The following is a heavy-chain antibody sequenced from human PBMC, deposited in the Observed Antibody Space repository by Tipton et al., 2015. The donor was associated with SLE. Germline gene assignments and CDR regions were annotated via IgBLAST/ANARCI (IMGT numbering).Heavy chain of an antibody. CDR2: ISNGGYI. D-gene: IGHD2-21*01. CDR1: GGPIGSFY. J-gene: IGHJ4*02. CDR3: ATDSDCGGVCLDT. Sequence: TLSLTCTVSGGPIGSFYWNWIRQPPGKGLEWIGYISNGGYINYKPSLKSRLTISPDTSKNQFSLKMRSVTPADTAVYYCATDSDCGGVCLDTWGQGTLVTVSS. V-gene: IGHV4-59*12.